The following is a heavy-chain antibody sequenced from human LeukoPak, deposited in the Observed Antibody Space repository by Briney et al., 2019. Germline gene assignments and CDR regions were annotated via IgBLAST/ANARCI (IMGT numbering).Heavy chain of an antibody. D-gene: IGHD5-24*01. CDR1: GYTFTSYD. V-gene: IGHV1-8*01. CDR2: MNPNSGNT. CDR3: ASGPLKSSDAYKSFDY. J-gene: IGHJ4*02. Sequence: ASVKVSCKASGYTFTSYDINWVRQATGQGFEWMGWMNPNSGNTGYAQKFQGRVTMTRNTSIDTAYMELSSLRSEDTAVYYCASGPLKSSDAYKSFDYWGQGTLVTVSS.